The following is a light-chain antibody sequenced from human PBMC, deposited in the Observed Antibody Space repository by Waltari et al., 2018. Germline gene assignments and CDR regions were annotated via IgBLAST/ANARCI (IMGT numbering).Light chain of an antibody. CDR2: YDS. J-gene: IGLJ3*02. CDR1: SLGTKP. Sequence: SYVLNQPPSVSVAPGKTARISCGGTSLGTKPVQWYQQKPGQAPVLVIHYDSGRPSGIPERFSGSTSGNTATLTIKWVEAGDEAEYFCQVWDFTQGVFGGGTKLTVL. CDR3: QVWDFTQGV. V-gene: IGLV3-21*04.